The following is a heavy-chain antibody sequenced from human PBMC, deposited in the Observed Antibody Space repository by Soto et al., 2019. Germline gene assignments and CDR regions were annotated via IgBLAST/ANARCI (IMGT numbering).Heavy chain of an antibody. D-gene: IGHD3-9*01. CDR3: AVAYYDILTGYQG. J-gene: IGHJ4*02. CDR2: IIPILGIA. CDR1: GGTFSSYT. V-gene: IGHV1-69*02. Sequence: QVQLVQSGAEVKKPGSSVKVSCKASGGTFSSYTISWVRQAPGQGLEWMGRIIPILGIANYAQKFQGRVTLTPNNSTSTADMELSSLRSEDTAVYYCAVAYYDILTGYQGWGQGTLVTVSS.